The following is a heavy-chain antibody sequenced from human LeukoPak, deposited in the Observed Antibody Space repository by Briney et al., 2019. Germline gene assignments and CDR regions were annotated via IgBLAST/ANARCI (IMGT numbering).Heavy chain of an antibody. D-gene: IGHD6-13*01. V-gene: IGHV4-39*07. Sequence: PSETLSLTCTVSGGSISSSSYYWGWIRQPPGKGLEWIGSIYYSGSTYYNPSLKSRVTISVDTSKNQFSLKLSSVTAADTAVYYCATVTPIAADERDFDYWGQGTLVTVSS. CDR3: ATVTPIAADERDFDY. CDR1: GGSISSSSYY. CDR2: IYYSGST. J-gene: IGHJ4*02.